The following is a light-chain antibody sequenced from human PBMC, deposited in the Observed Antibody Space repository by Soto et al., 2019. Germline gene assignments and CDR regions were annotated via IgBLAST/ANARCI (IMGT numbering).Light chain of an antibody. CDR1: SSDVGNYNL. Sequence: QSVLTQPVSVSGSPGQSITISCTGTSSDVGNYNLVSWYQQHPDKAPKLMIYEVSKRPSGVSNRFSGSKSGNTASLTISGLQAEDEADYYCCSYAGSSTFYVFGTGTKVTVL. CDR3: CSYAGSSTFYV. V-gene: IGLV2-23*02. J-gene: IGLJ1*01. CDR2: EVS.